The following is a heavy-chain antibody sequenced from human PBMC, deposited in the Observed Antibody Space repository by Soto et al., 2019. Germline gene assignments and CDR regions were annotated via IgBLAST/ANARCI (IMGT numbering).Heavy chain of an antibody. J-gene: IGHJ4*02. V-gene: IGHV3-23*01. Sequence: LRLSCAASGFTFSSYAMSWVRQAPGKGLDWVSAISVSVGSTYYADSVKGRFTISRDNSKNTLYLQMNSLRAEDTAVYYCAKVERAVAGIIDWGQGTLVTVSS. CDR2: ISVSVGST. CDR1: GFTFSSYA. CDR3: AKVERAVAGIID. D-gene: IGHD6-19*01.